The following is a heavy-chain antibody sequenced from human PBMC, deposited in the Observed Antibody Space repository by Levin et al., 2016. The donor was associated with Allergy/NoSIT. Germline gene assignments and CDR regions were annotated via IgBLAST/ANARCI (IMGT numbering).Heavy chain of an antibody. J-gene: IGHJ6*02. V-gene: IGHV1-18*01. CDR2: INADNGNT. Sequence: WVRQAPGQGLQWMGWINADNGNTNYAQNLQGRVTLTTDTSTSTAYMELRSLRSDDTAVYYCVSDYSMDVWGQGTTVTVSS. CDR3: VSDYSMDV.